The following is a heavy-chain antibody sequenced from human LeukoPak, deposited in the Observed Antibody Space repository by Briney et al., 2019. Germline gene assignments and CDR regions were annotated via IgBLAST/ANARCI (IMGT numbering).Heavy chain of an antibody. Sequence: PSETLSLTCTVSGGSISSYYWSWIRQPPGKGLEWIGYIYYNGSTNYNPSLKSRVTISVDTSKNQFSLKLSSVTAADTAVYYCARAEQWLVPFGAFDIWGQGTMVTVSS. J-gene: IGHJ3*02. D-gene: IGHD6-19*01. V-gene: IGHV4-59*01. CDR3: ARAEQWLVPFGAFDI. CDR2: IYYNGST. CDR1: GGSISSYY.